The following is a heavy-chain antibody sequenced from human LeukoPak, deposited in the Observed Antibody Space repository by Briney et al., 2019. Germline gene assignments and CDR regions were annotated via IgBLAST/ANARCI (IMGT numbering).Heavy chain of an antibody. V-gene: IGHV3-7*01. Sequence: PGGSLRLSCAASGFTFSSYWMSWVRQAPGKGLEWVANIKQDGSEKYYVDSVKGRFTISRDNAKSSLYLQMNSLRAEDTAVYYCAREGALVSTYYRINTDDAFDIWGQGTMVTVSS. J-gene: IGHJ3*02. CDR3: AREGALVSTYYRINTDDAFDI. CDR1: GFTFSSYW. CDR2: IKQDGSEK. D-gene: IGHD5/OR15-5a*01.